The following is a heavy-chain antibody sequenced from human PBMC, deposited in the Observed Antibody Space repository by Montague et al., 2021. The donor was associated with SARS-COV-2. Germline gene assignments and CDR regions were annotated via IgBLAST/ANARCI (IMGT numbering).Heavy chain of an antibody. V-gene: IGHV6-1*01. CDR3: ARDPRYSLIWSFDY. J-gene: IGHJ4*02. D-gene: IGHD1-26*01. Sequence: DYAVFLKSRITISPDTSKNQFSLQLSSVTPEDSAVYYCARDPRYSLIWSFDYWGQGTLVTVSS.